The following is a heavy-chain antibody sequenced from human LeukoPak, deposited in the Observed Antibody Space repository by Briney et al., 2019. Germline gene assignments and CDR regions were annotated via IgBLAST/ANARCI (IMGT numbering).Heavy chain of an antibody. CDR3: ARQKEWELVGAFDI. CDR2: ISYDGSDK. J-gene: IGHJ3*02. Sequence: GGSLRLSCAASGFSFSSLAMHWVRQAPGKGLEWVAVISYDGSDKYYTDSVKGRFTISRDNSKNTLYLRMNSLRAEDTAVYYCARQKEWELVGAFDIWGQGTMVTVSS. V-gene: IGHV3-30-3*01. CDR1: GFSFSSLA. D-gene: IGHD1-26*01.